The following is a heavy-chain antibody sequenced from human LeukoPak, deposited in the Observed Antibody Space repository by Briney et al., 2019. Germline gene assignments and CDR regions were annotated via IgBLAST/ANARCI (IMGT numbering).Heavy chain of an antibody. Sequence: PSETLSLTCAVYGGSFSGYYWSWIRQPPGKGLEWIGEINHSGSTNYNPSLKSRVTISVDTSKNQFSLKLSSVTAADTAVYYCARGCGWYYFDYWGQGTLVTVSS. CDR1: GGSFSGYY. J-gene: IGHJ4*02. D-gene: IGHD6-19*01. V-gene: IGHV4-34*01. CDR2: INHSGST. CDR3: ARGCGWYYFDY.